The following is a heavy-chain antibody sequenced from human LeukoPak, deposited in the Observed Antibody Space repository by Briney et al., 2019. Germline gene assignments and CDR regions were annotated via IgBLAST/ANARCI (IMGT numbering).Heavy chain of an antibody. D-gene: IGHD3-10*01. Sequence: SQTLSLTCTVSGGSISSGGYYWNWIRQPPGKGLEWIGSIYYSGSTYYNPSLKSRVTISVDTSKNQFSLKLSSVTAADTAVYYCAGLTYYYGSGSYPTFDYWGQGTLVTVSS. V-gene: IGHV4-39*01. CDR1: GGSISSGGYY. CDR2: IYYSGST. CDR3: AGLTYYYGSGSYPTFDY. J-gene: IGHJ4*02.